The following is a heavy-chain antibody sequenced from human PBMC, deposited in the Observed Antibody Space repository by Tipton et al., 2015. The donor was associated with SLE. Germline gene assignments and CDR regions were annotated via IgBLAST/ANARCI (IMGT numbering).Heavy chain of an antibody. CDR3: AKGLYDFWSGYFDY. D-gene: IGHD3-3*01. CDR1: GFTFSSYA. V-gene: IGHV3-23*01. CDR2: ISGSGGST. J-gene: IGHJ4*02. Sequence: GSLRLSCAAPGFTFSSYAMSWVRQAPGKGLEWVSAISGSGGSTYYADSVKGRFTISRDNSKNTLYLQMNSLRAEDTAVYYCAKGLYDFWSGYFDYWGQGTLVTVSS.